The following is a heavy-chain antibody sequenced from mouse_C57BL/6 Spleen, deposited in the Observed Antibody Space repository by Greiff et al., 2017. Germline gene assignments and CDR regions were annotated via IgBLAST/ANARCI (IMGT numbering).Heavy chain of an antibody. CDR3: TRRGITTVGNALFAY. CDR1: GYTFTDYE. CDR2: IDPENGGT. J-gene: IGHJ3*01. V-gene: IGHV1-15*01. D-gene: IGHD1-1*01. Sequence: VQLQQSGAELARPGASVTLSCKASGYTFTDYEMHWVKQTPVHGLEWIGAIDPENGGTAYNQKFKGKAILTADKSSSTAYMGLRSLTSEDSAVXYCTRRGITTVGNALFAYWGQGTLVTVSA.